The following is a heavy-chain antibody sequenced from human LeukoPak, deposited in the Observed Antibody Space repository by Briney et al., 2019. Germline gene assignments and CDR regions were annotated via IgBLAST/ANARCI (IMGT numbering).Heavy chain of an antibody. CDR1: GYTFTSYD. Sequence: ASVKVSCKASGYTFTSYDINWVRQATGQGLEWMGWMNPNSGNTGYAQKFQGRVTMTRNTSISTAYMELSSLRSEDTAVYYCARVLRRRVDTAVAALGYWGQGTLVTVSS. J-gene: IGHJ4*02. CDR2: MNPNSGNT. D-gene: IGHD5-18*01. CDR3: ARVLRRRVDTAVAALGY. V-gene: IGHV1-8*01.